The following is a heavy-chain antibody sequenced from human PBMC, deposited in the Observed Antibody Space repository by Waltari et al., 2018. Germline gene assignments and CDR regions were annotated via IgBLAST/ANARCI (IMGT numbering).Heavy chain of an antibody. D-gene: IGHD3-3*01. CDR2: IYYSGST. J-gene: IGHJ4*02. CDR1: GGSISSRSYY. V-gene: IGHV4-39*07. Sequence: QLQLQESGPGLVKPSETLSLTCTVSGGSISSRSYYWGWIRQPPGKGLEWIGSIYYSGSTYYNPSLKSRVTISVDTSKNQFSLKLSSVTAADTAVYYCAREYDFWSGSPPGYWGQGTLVTVSS. CDR3: AREYDFWSGSPPGY.